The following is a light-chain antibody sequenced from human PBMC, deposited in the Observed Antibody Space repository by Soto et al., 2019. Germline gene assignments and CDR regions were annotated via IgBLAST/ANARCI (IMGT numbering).Light chain of an antibody. J-gene: IGKJ1*01. CDR3: QQYNNWPAWT. Sequence: EIVLTQSPGTLSVSPGERATLSCRASQNVSSNLAWYQQRPGQAPRLLIHGASTRATATPGRFSGSGSGTEFTLTISSLQSEDFAVYYCQQYNNWPAWTFGQGTKV. V-gene: IGKV3-15*01. CDR1: QNVSSN. CDR2: GAS.